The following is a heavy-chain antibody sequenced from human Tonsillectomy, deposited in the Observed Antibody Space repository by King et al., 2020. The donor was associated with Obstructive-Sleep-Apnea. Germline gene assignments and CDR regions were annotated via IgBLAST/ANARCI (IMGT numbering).Heavy chain of an antibody. J-gene: IGHJ6*02. Sequence: QLVQSGAEVKKPGESLRISCKVSGYGLTNYWIGWVRQMPGKGLEWMGFIYLGDLDTPYSPSFQGQVTISADKSISTAYLQWSSLKASDTAMYYCATGQGSILLDVWGQGTTVTVSS. CDR3: ATGQGSILLDV. CDR1: GYGLTNYW. CDR2: IYLGDLDT. V-gene: IGHV5-51*01. D-gene: IGHD3-10*01.